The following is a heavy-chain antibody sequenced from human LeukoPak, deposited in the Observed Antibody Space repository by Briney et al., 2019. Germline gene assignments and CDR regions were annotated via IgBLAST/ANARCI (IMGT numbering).Heavy chain of an antibody. CDR3: ARDRGTGTMWSFSDY. CDR2: IIPILGIT. D-gene: IGHD1-7*01. V-gene: IGHV1-69*04. Sequence: SVKVSCKASGGTFSSYAISWVRQAPGQGLEWMGRIIPILGITNYAQKFQGRVTITADKSTSTAYMELSGLRSEDTAVYYCARDRGTGTMWSFSDYWGQGTLVTVSS. J-gene: IGHJ4*02. CDR1: GGTFSSYA.